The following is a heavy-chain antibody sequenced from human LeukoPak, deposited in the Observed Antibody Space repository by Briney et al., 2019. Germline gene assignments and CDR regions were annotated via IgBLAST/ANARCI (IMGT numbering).Heavy chain of an antibody. CDR2: IVGNGGGI. J-gene: IGHJ4*02. CDR1: GFTFSTYA. D-gene: IGHD2-15*01. Sequence: GGSLRLSCVASGFTFSTYAMDRVRQAPGKGLEWVSVIVGNGGGIQYADSVKGRFRISRDNAKNMLYLQMDSLRAEDTAVYYCAKDRIPDGRYSIDFWGQGTLVTVSS. V-gene: IGHV3-23*01. CDR3: AKDRIPDGRYSIDF.